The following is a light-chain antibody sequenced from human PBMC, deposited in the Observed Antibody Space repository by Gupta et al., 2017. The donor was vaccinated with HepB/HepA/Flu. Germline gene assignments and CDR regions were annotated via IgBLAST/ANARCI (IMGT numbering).Light chain of an antibody. CDR3: QQSFSIPYT. J-gene: IGKJ2*01. Sequence: DIQMTQSPSSPSASVGDRVTVTCRASQSISTYLNWYQQTPGKAPKLLISSASTLQSGVPSRFSGSGSRTDFTLTISSLQPEDFATDYGQQSFSIPYTCGQGTKLEI. V-gene: IGKV1-39*01. CDR2: SAS. CDR1: QSISTY.